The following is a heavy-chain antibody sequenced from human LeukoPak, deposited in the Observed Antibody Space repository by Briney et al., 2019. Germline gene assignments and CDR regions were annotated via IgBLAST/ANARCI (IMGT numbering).Heavy chain of an antibody. CDR2: ISGSGDIT. CDR3: ANKLGGSAPFDY. CDR1: GFTFSSYA. Sequence: GGSLRLSCAASGFTFSSYAMSWVRQAPGKGLEWVSSISGSGDITVYADSVRGRFTISRDNSKNTLYLQMNTLRAEDTAVYYCANKLGGSAPFDYWGQGTLVTVSS. V-gene: IGHV3-23*01. J-gene: IGHJ4*02. D-gene: IGHD7-27*01.